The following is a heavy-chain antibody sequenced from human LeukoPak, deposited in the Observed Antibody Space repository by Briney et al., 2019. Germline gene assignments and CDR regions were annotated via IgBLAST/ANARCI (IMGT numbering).Heavy chain of an antibody. CDR3: AKDLGNYYDSSGYYFDY. Sequence: PGGSLRLSCAASGFTFSSYAMSWVRQAPGKGLEWVSAISGSGGSTYYADSVKGRFTISRDNSKNTLYLQMNSLRAEDTAVYYCAKDLGNYYDSSGYYFDYWGQGTLVTVSS. CDR1: GFTFSSYA. V-gene: IGHV3-23*01. CDR2: ISGSGGST. D-gene: IGHD3-22*01. J-gene: IGHJ4*02.